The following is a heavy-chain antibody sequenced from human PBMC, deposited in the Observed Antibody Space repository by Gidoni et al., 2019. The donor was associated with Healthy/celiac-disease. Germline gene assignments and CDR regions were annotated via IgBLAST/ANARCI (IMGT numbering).Heavy chain of an antibody. CDR2: ISGGGGST. V-gene: IGHV3-23*04. J-gene: IGHJ4*02. Sequence: EVQLVESGGGLVQPGGSLRLSCAASGFTFSSYAMSWVRQAPGKGLEGVSAISGGGGSTYNEDPVKGRFTIPRKNPKNTLYLKMNGRRAEDTAVYYGAKDHSESYWGQGPLVTVSS. CDR3: AKDHSESY. CDR1: GFTFSSYA.